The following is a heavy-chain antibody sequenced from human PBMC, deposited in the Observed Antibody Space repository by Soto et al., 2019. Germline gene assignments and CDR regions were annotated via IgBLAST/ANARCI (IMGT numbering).Heavy chain of an antibody. D-gene: IGHD3-10*01. J-gene: IGHJ4*02. CDR1: GFTFSSYA. CDR3: AKPAAGFGELLDY. Sequence: GGSLRLSFASSGFTFSSYAMSWVRQAPGKGLEWVSAISGSGGSTYYADSVKGRFTISRDNSKNTLYLQMNSLRAEDTAVYYCAKPAAGFGELLDYWGQGTLVTVYS. CDR2: ISGSGGST. V-gene: IGHV3-23*01.